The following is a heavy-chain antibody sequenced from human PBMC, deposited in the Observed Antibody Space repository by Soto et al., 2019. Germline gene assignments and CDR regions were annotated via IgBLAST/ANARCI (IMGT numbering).Heavy chain of an antibody. J-gene: IGHJ6*02. D-gene: IGHD6-13*01. Sequence: LGESLKISCRGSGYSFTSYWIGWVRQMPGKGLEWMGIIYPGDSDTRYSPSFQGQVTISADKSISTAYLQWSSLKASDTAMYYCARHVRIAAAGSYYYYGMDVWGQGTTVTVSS. CDR1: GYSFTSYW. CDR3: ARHVRIAAAGSYYYYGMDV. CDR2: IYPGDSDT. V-gene: IGHV5-51*01.